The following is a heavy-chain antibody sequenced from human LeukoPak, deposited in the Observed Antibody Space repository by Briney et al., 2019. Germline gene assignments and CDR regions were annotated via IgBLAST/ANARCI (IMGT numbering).Heavy chain of an antibody. CDR1: GYSSTSYW. V-gene: IGHV5-51*01. CDR3: ARRAGYCSGGSCPANWFDP. J-gene: IGHJ5*02. D-gene: IGHD2-15*01. Sequence: GESLKISCKGSGYSSTSYWIGWVRQMPGKGLEWMGIIYPGDSDIRYSPSFQGQVTISVDRSISTAYLQWSSLKASDTAIYYCARRAGYCSGGSCPANWFDPWGQGTLVTVSS. CDR2: IYPGDSDI.